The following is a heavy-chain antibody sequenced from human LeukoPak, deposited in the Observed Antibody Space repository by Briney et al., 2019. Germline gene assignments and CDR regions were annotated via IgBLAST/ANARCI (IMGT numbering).Heavy chain of an antibody. CDR2: IYPGDSDT. CDR1: GYSFTSYW. D-gene: IGHD5-18*01. Sequence: GESLKISCKGSGYSFTSYWIGWVRQMPGKGLEWMGIIYPGDSDTRYSPSFQGQVTISADKSISTAYLQWSSLKASDTAMYYCARAIDTAMAKAYFDYWGQGTLVTVSS. J-gene: IGHJ4*02. CDR3: ARAIDTAMAKAYFDY. V-gene: IGHV5-51*01.